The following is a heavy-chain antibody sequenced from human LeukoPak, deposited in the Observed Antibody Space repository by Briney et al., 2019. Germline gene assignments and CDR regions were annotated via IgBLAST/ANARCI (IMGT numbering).Heavy chain of an antibody. Sequence: GGSLRLSCAASGFTFSSYGMSWVRKAPGKGLVWVSRISTDASSTTYADSVKGRFTISRDNAKDTLYLQMNSLRAEDTAVYYCTGHHQAYSRTYWGQGTLVTVSS. V-gene: IGHV3-74*01. CDR3: TGHHQAYSRTY. CDR2: ISTDASST. J-gene: IGHJ4*02. CDR1: GFTFSSYG. D-gene: IGHD4-11*01.